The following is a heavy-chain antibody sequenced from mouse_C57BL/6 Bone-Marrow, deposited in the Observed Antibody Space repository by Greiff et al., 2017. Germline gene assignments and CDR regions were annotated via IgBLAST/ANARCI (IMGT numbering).Heavy chain of an antibody. CDR3: ARDWDYYGSSYDYFDY. D-gene: IGHD1-1*01. V-gene: IGHV5-4*01. Sequence: EVKLVESGGGLVKPGGSLKLSCAASGFTFSSYAMSWVRQTPEKRLEWVATISDGGSYTYYPDNVKGRFTISRDNAKNHLYLQMSHLKSEDTAMYYCARDWDYYGSSYDYFDYWGQGTTLTVSS. J-gene: IGHJ2*01. CDR1: GFTFSSYA. CDR2: ISDGGSYT.